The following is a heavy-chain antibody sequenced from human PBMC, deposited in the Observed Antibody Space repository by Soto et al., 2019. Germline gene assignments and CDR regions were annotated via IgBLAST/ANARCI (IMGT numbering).Heavy chain of an antibody. J-gene: IGHJ6*02. D-gene: IGHD3-22*01. CDR2: ISGSGGST. CDR3: AANRGYNYYYGMDV. Sequence: EVQLLESGGGLVQPGGSLRLSCAASGFTFSSYAMSWVRQAPGKGLEWVSAISGSGGSTNYADSVKGRFTISRDNSKNTLYLKMNSLRAEDTAVYYCAANRGYNYYYGMDVWGQGTTVTVSS. CDR1: GFTFSSYA. V-gene: IGHV3-23*01.